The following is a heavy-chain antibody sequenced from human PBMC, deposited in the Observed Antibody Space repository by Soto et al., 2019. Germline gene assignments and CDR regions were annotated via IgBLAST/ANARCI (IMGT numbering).Heavy chain of an antibody. CDR1: GYSFTNYW. V-gene: IGHV5-51*01. J-gene: IGHJ5*02. D-gene: IGHD4-17*01. CDR2: IYPSDSTA. CDR3: ARHGFYGDYSSNYFDP. Sequence: PGESLKISCKGSGYSFTNYWIAWMRQMPGEGLEYMGIIYPSDSTARYSPSFQGQVTFSVDKSISTAYLQWNSLKASDTAMYYCARHGFYGDYSSNYFDPWGQGTLVT.